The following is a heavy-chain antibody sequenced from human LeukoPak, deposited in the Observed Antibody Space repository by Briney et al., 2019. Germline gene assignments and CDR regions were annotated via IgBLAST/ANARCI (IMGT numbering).Heavy chain of an antibody. CDR2: TNRDGRDT. J-gene: IGHJ4*02. CDR3: ARDYHGSIDY. CDR1: GFTFSSYG. V-gene: IGHV3-74*01. Sequence: GRSLRLSCAASGFTFSSYGMHWVRQAPGKGLMWVSRTNRDGRDTIYADSVRGRFTISRDNAENTLYLRMSSLRADDTAVYYCARDYHGSIDYWGQGTLVAVSS. D-gene: IGHD3-10*01.